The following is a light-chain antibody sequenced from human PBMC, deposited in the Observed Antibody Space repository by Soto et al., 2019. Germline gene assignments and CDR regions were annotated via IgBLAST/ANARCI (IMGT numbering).Light chain of an antibody. CDR1: SSNIGAGYN. Sequence: QLVLTQPPSVSGAPGQRVIISCTGSSSNIGAGYNVHWYQQLPGTAPKLLIYDNNNRPSGVPDRFSGSKSGTSASLAITGLQAEDEADYYCQSYDSSLSVYVFGTGTQLTVL. CDR3: QSYDSSLSVYV. CDR2: DNN. J-gene: IGLJ1*01. V-gene: IGLV1-40*01.